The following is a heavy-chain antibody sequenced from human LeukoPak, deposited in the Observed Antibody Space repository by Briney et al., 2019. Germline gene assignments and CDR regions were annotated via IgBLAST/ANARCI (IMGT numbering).Heavy chain of an antibody. D-gene: IGHD5-18*01. J-gene: IGHJ3*01. CDR2: INPKSGDT. CDR1: GYSFSEFY. CDR3: ARDYSDGYNHRDAFDV. V-gene: IGHV1-2*02. Sequence: ASVKVSCKASGYSFSEFYIHWVRQAPGQGLEWMGWINPKSGDTTYAERFRGRVTMTRGTSFNTVYLELTSLYSDDTAVFYCARDYSDGYNHRDAFDVWGQGTTLIVSS.